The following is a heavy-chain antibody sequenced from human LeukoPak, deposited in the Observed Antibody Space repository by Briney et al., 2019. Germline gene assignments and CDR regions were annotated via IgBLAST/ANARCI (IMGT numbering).Heavy chain of an antibody. CDR2: ISGSGGST. CDR3: AKGIDYCSSTSCPPAGDAFDI. V-gene: IGHV3-23*01. J-gene: IGHJ3*02. D-gene: IGHD2-2*01. Sequence: PGRSLRLSCAASGFTFSSYAMHWVRQAPGKGLEWVSAISGSGGSTYYADSVKGRFTISRDNSKNTLYLQMNSLRAEDTAVYYCAKGIDYCSSTSCPPAGDAFDIWGQGTMVTVSS. CDR1: GFTFSSYA.